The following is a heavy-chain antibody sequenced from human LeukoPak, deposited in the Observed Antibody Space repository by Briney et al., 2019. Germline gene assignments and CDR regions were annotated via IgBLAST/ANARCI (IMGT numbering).Heavy chain of an antibody. V-gene: IGHV4-59*01. CDR3: ARGGYCSGGSCYRTPFDY. J-gene: IGHJ4*02. D-gene: IGHD2-15*01. CDR1: GGSISSYY. Sequence: KTSETLSLTCTVSGGSISSYYWSWIRQPPGKGLEWIGYIYYSGSTNYNPSLKSRVTISVDTSKNQFSLKLSSVTAADTAVYYCARGGYCSGGSCYRTPFDYWGQGTLVTVSS. CDR2: IYYSGST.